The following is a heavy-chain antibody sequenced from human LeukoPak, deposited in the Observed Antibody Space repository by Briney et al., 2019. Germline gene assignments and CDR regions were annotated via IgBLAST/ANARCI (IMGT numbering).Heavy chain of an antibody. V-gene: IGHV3-74*01. J-gene: IGHJ4*02. CDR1: GFTFSSYW. Sequence: ESGGSLRLSCAASGFTFSSYWMHWVRQAPGKGLVWVSRINSDGSSTSYADSVKGRFTISRDNAKKSLYLQMNSLRAEDTAVYYCARGFDNLGSGWYSYWGQGTLVTVSS. D-gene: IGHD6-19*01. CDR3: ARGFDNLGSGWYSY. CDR2: INSDGSST.